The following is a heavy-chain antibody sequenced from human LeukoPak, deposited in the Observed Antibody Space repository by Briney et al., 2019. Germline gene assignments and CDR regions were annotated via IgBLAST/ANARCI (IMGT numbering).Heavy chain of an antibody. CDR1: GFTFSSYG. Sequence: GRSLRLSCAASGFTFSSYGMHWVRQAPGKGLEWVSVIYSGGSTYYADSVKGRFTISRDNSKNTLYLQMNSLRAEDTAVYYCARDRSGDFDYWGRGTLVTVSS. V-gene: IGHV3-53*01. CDR2: IYSGGST. D-gene: IGHD2-8*02. CDR3: ARDRSGDFDY. J-gene: IGHJ4*02.